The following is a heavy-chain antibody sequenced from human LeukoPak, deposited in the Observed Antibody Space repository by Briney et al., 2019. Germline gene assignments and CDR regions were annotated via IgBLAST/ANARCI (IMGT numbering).Heavy chain of an antibody. V-gene: IGHV3-30*18. CDR2: ISYDGSNK. Sequence: PGGSLRLSCAASGFTFSSYGMHWVRQAPGKGLEWVAIISYDGSNKDYADSVKGRFTISRDNSKNTLYLQMNSLRAEDTAVYYCAKDGEVGAPFDYWGQGTLVTVSS. CDR3: AKDGEVGAPFDY. D-gene: IGHD1-26*01. CDR1: GFTFSSYG. J-gene: IGHJ4*02.